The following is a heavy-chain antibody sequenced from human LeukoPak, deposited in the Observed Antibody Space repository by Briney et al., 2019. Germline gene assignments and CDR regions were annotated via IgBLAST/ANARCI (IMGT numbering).Heavy chain of an antibody. CDR1: GFTFSSYE. Sequence: GGSLRLSCAASGFTFSSYEMNWVRQAPGKGLEWVSSISGSGGSTYYADSVKGRFIISRDNSKTTLYLQMNSLRAEDTAVYYCAKVFYPAAGTGRVDFPFDYWGQGTLVTVSS. V-gene: IGHV3-23*01. CDR3: AKVFYPAAGTGRVDFPFDY. CDR2: ISGSGGST. D-gene: IGHD6-13*01. J-gene: IGHJ4*02.